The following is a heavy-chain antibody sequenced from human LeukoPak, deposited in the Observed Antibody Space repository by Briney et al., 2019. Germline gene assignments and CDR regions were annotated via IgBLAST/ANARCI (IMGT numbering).Heavy chain of an antibody. CDR1: GFTFDDYA. V-gene: IGHV3-43D*03. J-gene: IGHJ3*02. CDR3: AKGLCGYFRQRKYSSGCHPDAFDI. Sequence: GGSLRLSCAASGFTFDDYAMHWVRQAPGKGLEWVSLISWDGGSTYYADSVKGRFTISRDNSKNSLYLQMNSLRAEDTALYYCAKGLCGYFRQRKYSSGCHPDAFDIWGQGTMVTVSS. D-gene: IGHD6-19*01. CDR2: ISWDGGST.